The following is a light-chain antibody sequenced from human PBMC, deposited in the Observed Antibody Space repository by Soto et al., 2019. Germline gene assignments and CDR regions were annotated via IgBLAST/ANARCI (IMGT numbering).Light chain of an antibody. J-gene: IGKJ1*01. CDR3: PESYSTS. CDR1: QSISVY. CDR2: VAS. V-gene: IGKV1-39*01. Sequence: IGIAQCSCSLSASVEDRVTIICRTSQSISVYLNWYQQKPGKVPKLLIYVASNLQSGVPSRFSGSGSGTDFTLSISSLQPQDIATYYCPESYSTSFGQGTKVDIK.